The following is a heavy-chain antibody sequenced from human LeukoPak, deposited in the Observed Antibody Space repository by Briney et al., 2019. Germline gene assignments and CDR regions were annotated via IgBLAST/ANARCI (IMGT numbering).Heavy chain of an antibody. V-gene: IGHV3-23*01. D-gene: IGHD2/OR15-2a*01. Sequence: GGSLRLSCAASGFTFSSYAMSWVRQAPGMGLECISGFSGSGGSTYYADSVKGRFTISRDNSKNTLYLQMNSLRAEDTAVYYCARSGLSRFGFWGQGTLVTVSS. J-gene: IGHJ4*02. CDR2: FSGSGGST. CDR3: ARSGLSRFGF. CDR1: GFTFSSYA.